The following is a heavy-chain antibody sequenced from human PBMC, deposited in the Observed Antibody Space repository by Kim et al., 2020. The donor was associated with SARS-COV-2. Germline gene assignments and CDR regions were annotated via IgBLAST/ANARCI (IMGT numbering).Heavy chain of an antibody. D-gene: IGHD1-26*01. CDR1: GYTFTDYY. CDR2: INPGTVGT. V-gene: IGHV1-2*02. Sequence: ASVKVSCKASGYTFTDYYVHWVRQAPGQRLEWMGWINPGTVGTNYAQKFQGRVTMTRDTSISTAYMELSSLRPDDTAVYYRARRYTGTSEGYWGQGTLVTVSS. J-gene: IGHJ4*02. CDR3: ARRYTGTSEGY.